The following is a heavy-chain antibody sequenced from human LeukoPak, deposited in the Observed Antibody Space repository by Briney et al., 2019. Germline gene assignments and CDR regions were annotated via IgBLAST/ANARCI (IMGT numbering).Heavy chain of an antibody. D-gene: IGHD2/OR15-2a*01. Sequence: PGGSLRLSCVASGFTFDGYGMSWVRQAPEKGLEWIGYIYYSGSTNYNPSLKSRVTISVDTSKNQFSLKLSSVTAADTAVYYCARVSLYGIQYYFDYWGQGTLVTVSS. CDR3: ARVSLYGIQYYFDY. CDR1: GFTFDGYG. J-gene: IGHJ4*02. V-gene: IGHV4-59*01. CDR2: IYYSGST.